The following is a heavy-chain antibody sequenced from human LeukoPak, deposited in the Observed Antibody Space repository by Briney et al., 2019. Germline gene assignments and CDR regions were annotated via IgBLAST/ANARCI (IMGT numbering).Heavy chain of an antibody. Sequence: ASVKVSCKASGGTFSSYAISWVRQAPGQGLEWMGRIIPILGIANYAQKFQGRVTITADKSTSTAYMELSSLRSEDTAVYYCVGWYSYYYYGMDVWGQGTTVTVSS. V-gene: IGHV1-69*04. J-gene: IGHJ6*02. CDR1: GGTFSSYA. D-gene: IGHD6-19*01. CDR2: IIPILGIA. CDR3: VGWYSYYYYGMDV.